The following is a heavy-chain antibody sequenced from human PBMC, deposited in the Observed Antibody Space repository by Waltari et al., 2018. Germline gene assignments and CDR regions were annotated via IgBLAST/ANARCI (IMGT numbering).Heavy chain of an antibody. V-gene: IGHV4-30-4*08. CDR3: ARERGNIVVVPAAPNYYYYYMDV. CDR1: GGSISSGDYY. J-gene: IGHJ6*03. Sequence: QVQLQESGPGLVKPSQTLSLTCTVSGGSISSGDYYWSWIRPPPGQGLEWIGYIYYSGSTYYNPSLKSRVTISVDTSKNQFSLKLSSVTAADTAVYYCARERGNIVVVPAAPNYYYYYMDVWGKGTTVTVSS. CDR2: IYYSGST. D-gene: IGHD2-2*01.